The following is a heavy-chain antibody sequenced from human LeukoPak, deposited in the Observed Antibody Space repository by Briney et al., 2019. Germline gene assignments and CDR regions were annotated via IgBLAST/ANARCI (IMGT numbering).Heavy chain of an antibody. D-gene: IGHD2-21*01. V-gene: IGHV3-66*01. CDR2: IYSGGST. Sequence: GGSLRLSCAASGFTVSSNYMSWVRQTPGKGLEWVSVIYSGGSTYYADSVKGRFTISRDNSKNTLYLQMNSLRAEDTAVYYCARVYSQAFDYWGQGTLVTVSS. CDR1: GFTVSSNY. CDR3: ARVYSQAFDY. J-gene: IGHJ4*02.